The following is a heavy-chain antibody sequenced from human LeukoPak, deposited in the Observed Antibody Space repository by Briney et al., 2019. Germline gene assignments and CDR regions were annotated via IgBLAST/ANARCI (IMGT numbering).Heavy chain of an antibody. Sequence: GGSLRLSCAASGFTFSSYGMHWVRQAPGKGLEWVAFIRYDGSNKYYADSVKGRFTISRDNAKNSLYLQMNSLRAEDTAVYYCARDRPSLAVVDAFDIWGQGTMVTVSS. CDR3: ARDRPSLAVVDAFDI. CDR1: GFTFSSYG. V-gene: IGHV3-30*02. D-gene: IGHD6-19*01. J-gene: IGHJ3*02. CDR2: IRYDGSNK.